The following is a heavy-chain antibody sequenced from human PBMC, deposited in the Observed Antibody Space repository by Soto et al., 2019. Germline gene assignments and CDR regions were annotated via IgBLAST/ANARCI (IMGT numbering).Heavy chain of an antibody. Sequence: KGLEWDSAISGSGGSTYYADSVKGRFTISRDNSKNTLYLQMNSLRAEDTAVYYCANGPQSVIAVATTRNWYLALWVRGTLVTVSS. D-gene: IGHD5-12*01. V-gene: IGHV3-23*01. CDR2: ISGSGGST. J-gene: IGHJ2*01. CDR3: ANGPQSVIAVATTRNWYLAL.